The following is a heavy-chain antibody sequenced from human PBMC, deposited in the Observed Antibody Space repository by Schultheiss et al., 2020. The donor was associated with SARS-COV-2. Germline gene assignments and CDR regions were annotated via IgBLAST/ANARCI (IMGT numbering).Heavy chain of an antibody. D-gene: IGHD3-22*01. J-gene: IGHJ6*02. CDR3: ARHVPGSSGYYYYYYYGMDV. V-gene: IGHV4-59*08. CDR2: IYYSGST. CDR1: GGSISSYY. Sequence: SETLSLTCTVSGGSISSYYWSWIRQPPGKGLEWIGYIYYSGSTNYNPSLKSRVTISVDTSKNQFSLKLSSVTAADTAMYYCARHVPGSSGYYYYYYYGMDVWGQGTTVTVSS.